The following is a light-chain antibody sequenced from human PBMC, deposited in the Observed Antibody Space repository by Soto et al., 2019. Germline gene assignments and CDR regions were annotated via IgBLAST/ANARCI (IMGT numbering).Light chain of an antibody. CDR2: EGS. Sequence: QSVLTQPASVSGSPGQSITISCTGTSSDVGSYNLVSWYQQHPGKAPKLMIYEGSKRPSGVSNRFSGSKSGNTGSLTISGLQAEDEADYYCCSYAGSSTFYVFGTGTKLAVL. V-gene: IGLV2-23*01. CDR1: SSDVGSYNL. J-gene: IGLJ1*01. CDR3: CSYAGSSTFYV.